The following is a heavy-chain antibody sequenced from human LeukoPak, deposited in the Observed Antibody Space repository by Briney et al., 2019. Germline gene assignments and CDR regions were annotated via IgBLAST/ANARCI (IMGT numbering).Heavy chain of an antibody. CDR3: ARERGVSDHNWFDP. Sequence: PSETLSLTCAVHGASFSGYSWSWLRRPPGKGLEWIGEVNRLGHTIYNPSLKSRVTISIDTSTTQFSLILNSVTVADTAVYFCARERGVSDHNWFDPWGQGTLVTVSS. J-gene: IGHJ5*02. V-gene: IGHV4-34*01. D-gene: IGHD6-25*01. CDR2: VNRLGHT. CDR1: GASFSGYS.